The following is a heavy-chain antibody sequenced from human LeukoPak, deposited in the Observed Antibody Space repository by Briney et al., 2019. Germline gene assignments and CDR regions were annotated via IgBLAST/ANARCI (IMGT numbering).Heavy chain of an antibody. D-gene: IGHD1-26*01. CDR2: INPSGGST. Sequence: ASVKVSCKASGYTFTSYYMHWVRQAPGQGLEWMGIINPSGGSTSYAQKFQGRVTMTRDTSTSTVYMELSSLRSEDTAVYYCARDRGIVGATKDWFDPWGQGTLVTVS. J-gene: IGHJ5*02. V-gene: IGHV1-46*01. CDR1: GYTFTSYY. CDR3: ARDRGIVGATKDWFDP.